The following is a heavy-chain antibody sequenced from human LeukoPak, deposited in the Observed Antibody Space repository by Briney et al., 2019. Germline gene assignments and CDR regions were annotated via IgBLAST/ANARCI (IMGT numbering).Heavy chain of an antibody. CDR1: GFTFSSYE. Sequence: GGSLRLSCAASGFTFSSYEMNWVRQAPGKGLEWVSLISSSGGSTTFYADSVKGRFTTSRDNAKKSLYLQMNSLRAEDTAVYYCARGFTSFGVVWGQGTQVTVSS. V-gene: IGHV3-48*03. CDR2: ISSSGGSTT. D-gene: IGHD3-3*01. J-gene: IGHJ4*02. CDR3: ARGFTSFGVV.